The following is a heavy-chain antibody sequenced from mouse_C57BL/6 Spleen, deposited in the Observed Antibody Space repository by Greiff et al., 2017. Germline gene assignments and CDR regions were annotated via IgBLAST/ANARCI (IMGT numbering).Heavy chain of an antibody. CDR1: GYSFTGYY. V-gene: IGHV1-42*01. D-gene: IGHD1-1*01. Sequence: EVQLQQSGPELVKPGASVKISCKASGYSFTGYYMNWVKQSPEKSLEWIGEINPSTGGTTYNQKFKAKATLTVDKSSSTAYMQLKSLTSEDSAVYYCARGGYYYGSRYFDYWGQGTTLTVSS. J-gene: IGHJ2*01. CDR2: INPSTGGT. CDR3: ARGGYYYGSRYFDY.